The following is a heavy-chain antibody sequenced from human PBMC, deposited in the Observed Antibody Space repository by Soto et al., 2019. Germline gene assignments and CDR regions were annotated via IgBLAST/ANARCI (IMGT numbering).Heavy chain of an antibody. Sequence: LRLSCAASGFTFSSYSMNWVRQAPGKGLEWVSSISSSSSYIYYADSVKGRFTISRDNAKNSLYLQMNSLRAEDTAVYYCAREVEWESYFDYWGQGTLVTVS. D-gene: IGHD1-26*01. V-gene: IGHV3-21*01. CDR1: GFTFSSYS. J-gene: IGHJ4*02. CDR3: AREVEWESYFDY. CDR2: ISSSSSYI.